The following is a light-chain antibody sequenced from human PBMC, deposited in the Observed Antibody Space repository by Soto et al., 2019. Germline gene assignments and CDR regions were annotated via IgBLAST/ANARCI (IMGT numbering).Light chain of an antibody. Sequence: AIRMTQSPSSFSASTGDRVTISCRASQDIGTSLVWYQQKPGKAPKLLISGASTLQIGVPSRFSGSGSGTDFTLTINSLQSEDFATYLCQHFYTHPPTFGQGTKVE. CDR3: QHFYTHPPT. CDR2: GAS. J-gene: IGKJ1*01. V-gene: IGKV1-8*01. CDR1: QDIGTS.